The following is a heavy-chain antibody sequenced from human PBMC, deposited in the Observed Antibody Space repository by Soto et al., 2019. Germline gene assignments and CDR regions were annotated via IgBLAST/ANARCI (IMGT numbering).Heavy chain of an antibody. Sequence: QVQLVQSGDEIKKPGASVKVSCKASGYTFTSYGISWVRQAPGQGLEWMGWMSAYNGNTNYAQKLQGRVTMTRDTSTSTACMELRRLRSDETAVYYCARDQYSNFDYWGQGSLVTVSS. V-gene: IGHV1-18*01. D-gene: IGHD2-21*01. CDR2: MSAYNGNT. CDR3: ARDQYSNFDY. J-gene: IGHJ4*02. CDR1: GYTFTSYG.